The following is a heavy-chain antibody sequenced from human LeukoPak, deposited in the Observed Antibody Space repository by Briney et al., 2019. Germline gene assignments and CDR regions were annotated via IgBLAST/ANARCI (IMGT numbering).Heavy chain of an antibody. J-gene: IGHJ6*03. Sequence: SQTLSLTCTVSGDSISRSEYYRGWIRPPPGRGLGWVGSLYNSASAYYNPSLKSRVTISVDKSKNQFSLKLSSVTAADTAVYYCASLPVSRGRYYYMDVWGRGTTVTVSS. D-gene: IGHD5/OR15-5a*01. CDR3: ASLPVSRGRYYYMDV. CDR1: GDSISRSEYY. V-gene: IGHV4-39*01. CDR2: LYNSASA.